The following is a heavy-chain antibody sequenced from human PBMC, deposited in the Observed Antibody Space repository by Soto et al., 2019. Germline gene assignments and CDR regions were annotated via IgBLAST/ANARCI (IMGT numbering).Heavy chain of an antibody. CDR2: IYYSGST. V-gene: IGHV4-39*01. CDR1: GGSISSSSYY. J-gene: IGHJ6*03. Sequence: SETLSLTCTVSGGSISSSSYYWGWIRQPPGKGLEWIGSIYYSGSTYYNPSLKSRVTISVDTSKNQFSLKLSSVTAADTAVYYCARQLWGYCSSTSCRYYYYYYMDVWGKGTTVTVSS. D-gene: IGHD2-2*01. CDR3: ARQLWGYCSSTSCRYYYYYYMDV.